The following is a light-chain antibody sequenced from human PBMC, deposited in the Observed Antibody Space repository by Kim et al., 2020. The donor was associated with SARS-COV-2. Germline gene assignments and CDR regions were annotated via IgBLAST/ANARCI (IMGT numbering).Light chain of an antibody. CDR3: YSTDSSGNHRV. V-gene: IGLV3-10*01. J-gene: IGLJ3*02. CDR2: EDS. CDR1: ALPKKY. Sequence: SYELTQPPSVSLSPGQTARITCSGDALPKKYAYWYQQKSGQAPVLVIYEDSKRPSGIPERFSGSSSGTMASLTISGAQVEDEADYYCYSTDSSGNHRVFGGGNQVTDL.